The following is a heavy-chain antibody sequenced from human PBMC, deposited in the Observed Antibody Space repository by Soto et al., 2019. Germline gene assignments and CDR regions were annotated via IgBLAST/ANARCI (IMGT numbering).Heavy chain of an antibody. J-gene: IGHJ4*02. V-gene: IGHV3-23*01. CDR3: AKSDWYIAVAGHKRESHFDY. CDR2: ISGSGGST. CDR1: GFTFSSYA. Sequence: GGSLRLSCAASGFTFSSYAMSWVRQAPGKGLEWVSAISGSGGSTYYADSVKGRFTISRDKSKNTLYLQMNSLRAEDTAVYYCAKSDWYIAVAGHKRESHFDYWGQGTLVTVSS. D-gene: IGHD6-19*01.